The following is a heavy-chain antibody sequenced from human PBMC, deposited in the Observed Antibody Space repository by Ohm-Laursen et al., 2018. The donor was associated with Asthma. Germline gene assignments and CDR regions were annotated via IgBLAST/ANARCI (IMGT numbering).Heavy chain of an antibody. CDR1: GFTFSDYF. D-gene: IGHD5-24*01. V-gene: IGHV3-74*01. CDR2: IFPDGRHT. J-gene: IGHJ4*02. CDR3: ARGNLEGLQ. Sequence: GSLRLSCSASGFTFSDYFMHWVRQRPGGGLDWTSHIFPDGRHTNYADSVKGRFTISRDDAKNTLYLQMNSLRADDSAVYYCARGNLEGLQWGQGTLVTVSS.